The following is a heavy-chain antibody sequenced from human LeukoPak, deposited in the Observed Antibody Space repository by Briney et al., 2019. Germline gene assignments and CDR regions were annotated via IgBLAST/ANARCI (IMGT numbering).Heavy chain of an antibody. J-gene: IGHJ3*02. V-gene: IGHV4-61*02. D-gene: IGHD2-15*01. CDR2: IVSSGST. CDR1: RGSIISGAYH. CDR3: ATRIGGYAFGI. Sequence: PSETLSLTCTVSRGSIISGAYHWSWFRQPAGKGLEWVGRIVSSGSTNSNPSLKSRVTISLDTSKNQFSLDLISVTAADTAVYYCATRIGGYAFGIWGQGTLVTVS.